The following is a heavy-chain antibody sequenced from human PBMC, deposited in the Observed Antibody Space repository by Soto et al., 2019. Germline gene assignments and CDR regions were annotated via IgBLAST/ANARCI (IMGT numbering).Heavy chain of an antibody. J-gene: IGHJ6*02. Sequence: QVQLVESGGGVVQPGRSLRLSCAASGFTFSSYGMHWVRQAPGKGLEWVAVIWYDGSNKYYADSVKGRFTISRDNSKNTLYLQRNSLRAEDTAVYYCAREVRGYSYGYPYYYYGMDVWGQGTTVTVSS. CDR2: IWYDGSNK. V-gene: IGHV3-33*01. CDR1: GFTFSSYG. CDR3: AREVRGYSYGYPYYYYGMDV. D-gene: IGHD5-18*01.